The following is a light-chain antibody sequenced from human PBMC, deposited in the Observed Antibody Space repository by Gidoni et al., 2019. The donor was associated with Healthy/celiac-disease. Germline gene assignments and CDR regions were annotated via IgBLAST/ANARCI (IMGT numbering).Light chain of an antibody. CDR1: QSVSSY. Sequence: EIVLTQSPATLSLSPGERATLSFRASQSVSSYLAWYQHKPGQAPRLLIYDTSNRATGIPARFSGSGSGTDFTLTISNLEPEDFAVYYCQQRSNWPITFGQGTRLEIK. CDR3: QQRSNWPIT. CDR2: DTS. V-gene: IGKV3-11*01. J-gene: IGKJ5*01.